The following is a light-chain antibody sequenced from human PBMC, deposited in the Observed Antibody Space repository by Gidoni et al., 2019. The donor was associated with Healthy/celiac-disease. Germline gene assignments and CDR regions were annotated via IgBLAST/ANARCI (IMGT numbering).Light chain of an antibody. V-gene: IGKV1-9*01. CDR3: QQVNSYPT. Sequence: DIQLTQSPSFMSASVGDRVTITCRASQGISTLLAWYQQQPGRAPKLLMHAASTLERGVPSRFSGSGSGTEFTITINSLQPEDVEIYYCQQVNSYPTFGHGTRLEIK. CDR2: AAS. CDR1: QGISTL. J-gene: IGKJ5*01.